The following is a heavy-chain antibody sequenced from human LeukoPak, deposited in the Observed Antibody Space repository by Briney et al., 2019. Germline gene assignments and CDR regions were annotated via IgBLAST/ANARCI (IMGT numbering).Heavy chain of an antibody. CDR3: ARVWHFDWLSAYDY. D-gene: IGHD3-9*01. CDR1: GYTFTSYG. J-gene: IGHJ4*02. Sequence: GASVKVSCKASGYTFTSYGISWVRQAPGQGLEWMGWISAYNGNTNYAQKLQGRVTMTTDTSTSTAYMELRSLGSDDTAVYYCARVWHFDWLSAYDYWGQGTLVTVSS. CDR2: ISAYNGNT. V-gene: IGHV1-18*01.